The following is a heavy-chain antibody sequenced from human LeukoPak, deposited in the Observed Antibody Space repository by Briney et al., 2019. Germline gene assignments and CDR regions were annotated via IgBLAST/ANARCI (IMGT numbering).Heavy chain of an antibody. CDR1: GYTFTSYG. CDR2: INPNSGGT. CDR3: ATWVIGKNYDFWSGYSY. D-gene: IGHD3-3*01. Sequence: ASVKVSCKASGYTFTSYGISWVRQAPGQGLEWMGWINPNSGGTNSAQKFQGRVTMTEDTSTDTAYMELSSLRSEDTAVYYCATWVIGKNYDFWSGYSYWGQGTLVTVSS. J-gene: IGHJ4*02. V-gene: IGHV1-18*01.